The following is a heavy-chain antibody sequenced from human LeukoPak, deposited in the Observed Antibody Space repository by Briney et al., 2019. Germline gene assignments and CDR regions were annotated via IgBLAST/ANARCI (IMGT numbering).Heavy chain of an antibody. D-gene: IGHD2-15*01. V-gene: IGHV3-23*01. CDR3: ATDHGYCSGGSCSFNY. Sequence: PGASLRLSCAASGFTFSSYAMSWVRQAPGKGLEWVSAISGSGGSTYYADSVKGRFTISRDNSKNTLYLQMNSLRAEDTAVYYCATDHGYCSGGSCSFNYWGQGTLVTVSS. J-gene: IGHJ4*02. CDR1: GFTFSSYA. CDR2: ISGSGGST.